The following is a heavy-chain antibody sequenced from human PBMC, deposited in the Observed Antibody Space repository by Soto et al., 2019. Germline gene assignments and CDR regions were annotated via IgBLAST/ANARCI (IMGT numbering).Heavy chain of an antibody. CDR2: ISYDGSNK. D-gene: IGHD6-19*01. CDR1: GFTFSSYA. CDR3: ARAEGGLVHVGCLFDI. J-gene: IGHJ3*02. V-gene: IGHV3-30-3*01. Sequence: QVPLVESGGGVVQPGRSLRLSCAASGFTFSSYAMHWVRQAPGKGLEWVAVISYDGSNKYYADSVKGRFTISRDNYKNTMYLQMNSLRAEDTAVYYCARAEGGLVHVGCLFDIWGQGTMVTVSS.